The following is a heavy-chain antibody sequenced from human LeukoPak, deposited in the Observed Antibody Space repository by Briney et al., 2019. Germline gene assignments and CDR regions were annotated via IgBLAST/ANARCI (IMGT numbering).Heavy chain of an antibody. J-gene: IGHJ4*02. V-gene: IGHV3-48*02. CDR2: ISSSGSTI. CDR3: ARDSSSWYY. CDR1: GFTFSTYS. D-gene: IGHD6-13*01. Sequence: GGSLRLSCAASGFTFSTYSMNWVRQAPGKGLEWASYISSSGSTIYYGASVKGRFTISRDNANNSLFLQMNSLRDEDTAVYFCARDSSSWYYWGQGTLVIVSS.